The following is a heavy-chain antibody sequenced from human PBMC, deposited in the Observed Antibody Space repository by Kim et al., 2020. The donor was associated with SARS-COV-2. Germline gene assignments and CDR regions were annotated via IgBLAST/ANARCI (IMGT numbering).Heavy chain of an antibody. V-gene: IGHV4-59*13. J-gene: IGHJ4*02. CDR1: GGSISSYY. CDR2: IYYSGST. CDR3: ASCSSTSCYEGAIDY. D-gene: IGHD2-2*01. Sequence: SETLSLTCTVSGGSISSYYWSWIRQPPGKGLEWIGYIYYSGSTNYNPSLKSRVTISVDTSKNQFSLKLSSVTAADTAVYYCASCSSTSCYEGAIDYWGQG.